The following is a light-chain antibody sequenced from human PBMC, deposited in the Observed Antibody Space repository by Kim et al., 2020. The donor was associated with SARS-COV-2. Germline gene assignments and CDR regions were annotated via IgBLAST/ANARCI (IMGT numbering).Light chain of an antibody. Sequence: SYELTQPPSVSVSPGQTASITCSGDKLGDKYACWYQQKPCQSPVLVIYQDSKRPSGIPERFSGSNSGNTDTLTIRGTQAMDEADYYCQAWDSSTVVFGGGTQLTVL. J-gene: IGLJ2*01. CDR1: KLGDKY. CDR2: QDS. V-gene: IGLV3-1*01. CDR3: QAWDSSTVV.